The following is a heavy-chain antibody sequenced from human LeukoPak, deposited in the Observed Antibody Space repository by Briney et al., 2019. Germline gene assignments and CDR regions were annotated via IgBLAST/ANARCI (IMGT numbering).Heavy chain of an antibody. D-gene: IGHD2-21*01. Sequence: GASVKVSCKASGYSFSSYGITWVRQAPGQGLEWMGWLSAKNGYTNFAQKVQDRITLTRDTSTSTAYMELRSLRSDDTAVYYCAREGIARSFDNWGQGTLVTVSS. CDR3: AREGIARSFDN. J-gene: IGHJ4*02. CDR2: LSAKNGYT. CDR1: GYSFSSYG. V-gene: IGHV1-18*01.